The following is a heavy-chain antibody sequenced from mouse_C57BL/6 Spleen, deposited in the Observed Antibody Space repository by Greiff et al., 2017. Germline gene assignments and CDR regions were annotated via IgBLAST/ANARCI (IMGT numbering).Heavy chain of an antibody. CDR1: GFTFSDYY. CDR3: ASYYYGSSYGYFDV. CDR2: INYDGSST. Sequence: EVMLVESEGGLVQPGSSMKLSCTASGFTFSDYYMAWVRQVPEKGLEWVANINYDGSSTYYLDSLKSRFIISRDNAKNILYLQMSSLKSEDTATYYCASYYYGSSYGYFDVWGTGTTVTVSS. D-gene: IGHD1-1*01. J-gene: IGHJ1*03. V-gene: IGHV5-16*01.